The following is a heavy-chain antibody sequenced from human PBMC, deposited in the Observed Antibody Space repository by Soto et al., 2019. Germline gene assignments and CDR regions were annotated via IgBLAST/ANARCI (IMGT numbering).Heavy chain of an antibody. CDR1: GDSISSSSYY. Sequence: SETLSLTCTVSGDSISSSSYYWGWIRQPPGKGLEWIGSIYYSGSTYYNPSLKSRVTISVDTSKNQFSLKLTSVTAADTALYYCARDYFDCSDYPPNWFDSWGQGTLVTVSS. V-gene: IGHV4-39*01. J-gene: IGHJ5*01. CDR3: ARDYFDCSDYPPNWFDS. D-gene: IGHD3-22*01. CDR2: IYYSGST.